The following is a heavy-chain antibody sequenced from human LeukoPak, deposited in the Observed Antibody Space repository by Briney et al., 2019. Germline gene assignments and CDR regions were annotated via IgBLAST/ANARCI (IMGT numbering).Heavy chain of an antibody. CDR2: INHSGST. D-gene: IGHD2-2*01. V-gene: IGHV4-34*01. J-gene: IGHJ6*02. CDR3: AGVVPAANYYGMDV. Sequence: SETLSLTCAVYGGSFSGYYWSWIRQPPGKGLEWIGEINHSGSTNYNPSLKSRVIISVDTSKNQFSLKLSSVTAADTAVYYCAGVVPAANYYGMDVWGQGTTVTVSS. CDR1: GGSFSGYY.